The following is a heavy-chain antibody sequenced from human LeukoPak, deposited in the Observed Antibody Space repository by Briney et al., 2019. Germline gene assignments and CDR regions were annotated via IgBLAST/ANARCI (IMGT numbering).Heavy chain of an antibody. J-gene: IGHJ3*02. Sequence: GGSLRLSCAASGFTFSSYGMHWVRQAPGKGLEWVAFIRYDGSNKYYADSVKGRSTISRDNSKNTLYLQMNSLRAEDTAVYYCAKAACYYYDSSGYDCSDAFDIWGQGTMVTVSS. V-gene: IGHV3-30*02. CDR2: IRYDGSNK. D-gene: IGHD3-22*01. CDR1: GFTFSSYG. CDR3: AKAACYYYDSSGYDCSDAFDI.